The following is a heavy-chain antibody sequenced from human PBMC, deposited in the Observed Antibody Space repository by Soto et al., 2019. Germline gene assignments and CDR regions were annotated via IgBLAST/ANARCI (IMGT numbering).Heavy chain of an antibody. Sequence: SETLSLTCTVSGGSIISGGYYWSWIRQPPGKGLEWIGYIYYSGSTYYNPSLKSRVTISVDTSNNKFSLELSSVTAADTAVYYCTRGLFSGSSYSGSWYYFDSWGQGTMVTVS. CDR2: IYYSGST. J-gene: IGHJ4*02. CDR3: TRGLFSGSSYSGSWYYFDS. V-gene: IGHV4-30-4*01. CDR1: GGSIISGGYY. D-gene: IGHD1-26*01.